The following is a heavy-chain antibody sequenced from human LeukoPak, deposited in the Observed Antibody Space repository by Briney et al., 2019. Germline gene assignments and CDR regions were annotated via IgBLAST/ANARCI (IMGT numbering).Heavy chain of an antibody. J-gene: IGHJ6*02. Sequence: ASVKVSCKASGGTFSSYAISWVRQAPGQGLEWMGGIIPIFGTANYAQKFQGRVTITADTSTSTVYMELSSLRSEETAVYYCARDQGLTAPPPYGLDVWGQGTTVIVSS. D-gene: IGHD5-18*01. CDR3: ARDQGLTAPPPYGLDV. CDR2: IIPIFGTA. V-gene: IGHV1-69*06. CDR1: GGTFSSYA.